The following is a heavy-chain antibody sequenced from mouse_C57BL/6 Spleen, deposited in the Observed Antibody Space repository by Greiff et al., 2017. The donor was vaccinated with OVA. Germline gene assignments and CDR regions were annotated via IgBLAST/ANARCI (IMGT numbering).Heavy chain of an antibody. J-gene: IGHJ2*01. CDR1: GYTFTSYG. V-gene: IGHV1-81*01. CDR3: ARGGSSGSYYFDY. Sequence: VKLMESGAELARPGASVKLSCKASGYTFTSYGISWVKQRTGQGLEWIGEIYPRSGNTYYNEKFKGKATLTADKSSSTAYMELRSLTSEDSAVYFCARGGSSGSYYFDYWGQGTTLTVSS. D-gene: IGHD3-2*02. CDR2: IYPRSGNT.